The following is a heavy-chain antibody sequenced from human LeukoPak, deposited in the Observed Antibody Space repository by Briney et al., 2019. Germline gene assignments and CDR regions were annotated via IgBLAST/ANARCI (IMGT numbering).Heavy chain of an antibody. D-gene: IGHD3-10*01. V-gene: IGHV1-8*01. J-gene: IGHJ6*02. Sequence: EASVKVSCKSSGYTFTIYDINWVRQATGQGLEWMGWMNPNSGNTGYAQKFQGRVTMTRNTSISTAYMELSSLRSEDTAVYYCARGPANYYGGEYYYGMDVWGQGTTVTVSS. CDR2: MNPNSGNT. CDR1: GYTFTIYD. CDR3: ARGPANYYGGEYYYGMDV.